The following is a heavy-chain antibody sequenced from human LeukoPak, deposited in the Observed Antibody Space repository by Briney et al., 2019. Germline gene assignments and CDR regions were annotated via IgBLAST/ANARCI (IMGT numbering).Heavy chain of an antibody. CDR1: GYTFTSYG. CDR2: ISAYNGNT. Sequence: ASVKVSCKASGYTFTSYGISWVRQAPRQGLEWMGWISAYNGNTNYAQKLQGRVTMTTDTSTSTAYMELRSLRSDDTAVYYCARLTLTYYFDSSGYSFDYWGQGTLVTVSS. D-gene: IGHD3-22*01. J-gene: IGHJ4*02. CDR3: ARLTLTYYFDSSGYSFDY. V-gene: IGHV1-18*01.